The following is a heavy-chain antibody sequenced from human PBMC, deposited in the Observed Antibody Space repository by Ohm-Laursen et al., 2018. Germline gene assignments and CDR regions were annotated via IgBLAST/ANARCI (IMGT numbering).Heavy chain of an antibody. CDR1: GFTFSSYP. CDR2: ISGSGGST. V-gene: IGHV3-23*01. CDR3: ARATPSSGWLFDS. D-gene: IGHD6-19*01. J-gene: IGHJ4*02. Sequence: GSLRLSCTASGFTFSSYPLNWVRLAPGKGLEWVSGISGSGGSTYYADSVKGRFTISRDKSNSTLYLQMNSLRADDTAVYYCARATPSSGWLFDSWGQGTLVTVSS.